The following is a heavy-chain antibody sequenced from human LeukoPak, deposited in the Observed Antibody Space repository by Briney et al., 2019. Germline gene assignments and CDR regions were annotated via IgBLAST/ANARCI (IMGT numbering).Heavy chain of an antibody. CDR1: GYTFTSYG. CDR3: ARAARLLSTSYFDY. V-gene: IGHV1-18*01. D-gene: IGHD2-2*01. Sequence: ASVKVSCKASGYTFTSYGISWVRQASGQGLEWMGWISAYNGNTNYAQKLQGRVTMTTDTSTSTAYMELRSLRSDDTAVYYCARAARLLSTSYFDYWGQGTLVTVSS. J-gene: IGHJ4*02. CDR2: ISAYNGNT.